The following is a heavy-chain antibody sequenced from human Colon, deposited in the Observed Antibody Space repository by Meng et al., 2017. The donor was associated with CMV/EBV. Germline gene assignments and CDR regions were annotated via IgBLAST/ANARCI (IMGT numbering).Heavy chain of an antibody. Sequence: GGSLRLSWAASGFSFGSYEMDWVRQAPGKGREWVSYISSSGSTIHYADSVKGRFTISRDNVKNSLYLHMNSLRAEDTAVYYCATVVRLPVGGHYYYHGMDVWGQGTTVTVSS. J-gene: IGHJ6*02. D-gene: IGHD2-15*01. CDR3: ATVVRLPVGGHYYYHGMDV. CDR1: GFSFGSYE. V-gene: IGHV3-48*03. CDR2: ISSSGSTI.